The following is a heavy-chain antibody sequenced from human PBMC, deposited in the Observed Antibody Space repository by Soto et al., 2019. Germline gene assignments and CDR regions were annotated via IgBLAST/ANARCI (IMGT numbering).Heavy chain of an antibody. CDR3: ARVSYYHDSSGYGPFGP. J-gene: IGHJ5*02. D-gene: IGHD3-22*01. V-gene: IGHV3-11*06. CDR2: ISSSSSNT. Sequence: PGGSLSLSCAASGFPFSDYYMTWIRQAPGKGLEWVSYISSSSSNTNYADSVKGRFTISRDNAKNSLYLQMNSLRAEDTAVYYCARVSYYHDSSGYGPFGPWGQGTLVTVSS. CDR1: GFPFSDYY.